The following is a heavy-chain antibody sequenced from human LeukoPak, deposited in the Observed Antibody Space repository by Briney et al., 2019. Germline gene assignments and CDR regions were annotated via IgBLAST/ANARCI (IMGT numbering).Heavy chain of an antibody. CDR1: GFIFSSYA. D-gene: IGHD4-23*01. Sequence: GESLRLSCRASGFIFSSYALNWVRRAPGQGLEWVSSISNSSGDIYYTDSVKGRFTISRDNARKSLYLQMNSLRVEDTAVYYCVRDYGGSSGAFDLWGQGTMVTVSS. V-gene: IGHV3-21*01. J-gene: IGHJ3*01. CDR2: ISNSSGDI. CDR3: VRDYGGSSGAFDL.